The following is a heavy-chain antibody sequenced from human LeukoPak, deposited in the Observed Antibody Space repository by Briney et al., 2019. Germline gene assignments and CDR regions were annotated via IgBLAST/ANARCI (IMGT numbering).Heavy chain of an antibody. Sequence: PSETLSLTCTVSGGSISSSSYYWGWIRQPPGKGLEWIGSIYYSGYTYYNPSVESRVTISVDTSKNQFSLKLSSVTAADTAVYYCARVSGYDWESFYDYWGQGTLVTVSS. D-gene: IGHD5-12*01. CDR3: ARVSGYDWESFYDY. V-gene: IGHV4-39*07. CDR2: IYYSGYT. CDR1: GGSISSSSYY. J-gene: IGHJ4*02.